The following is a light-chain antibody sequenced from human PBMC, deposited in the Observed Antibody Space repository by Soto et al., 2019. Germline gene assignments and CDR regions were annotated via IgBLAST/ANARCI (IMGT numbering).Light chain of an antibody. CDR3: QQYDNWPPYT. CDR1: QSVNSK. V-gene: IGKV3-15*01. CDR2: GAS. Sequence: EIVMTQSPATLSVSPGERVTLSCRASQSVNSKLAWFQHKPGQAPRLLVYGASTRATDIPARFSGSGSGTEFTLTISSLQYEDFAVYYCQQYDNWPPYTFGQGTKLEIK. J-gene: IGKJ2*01.